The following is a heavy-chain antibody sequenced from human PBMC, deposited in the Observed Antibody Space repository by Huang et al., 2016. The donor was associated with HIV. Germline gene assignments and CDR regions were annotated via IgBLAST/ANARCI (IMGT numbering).Heavy chain of an antibody. CDR3: AMSLRYQYDSRSYWGRYFDY. J-gene: IGHJ4*02. Sequence: QVQLEQSGPAVRKPGSSVKVSCQASGGSFSDQIISWVRQAPGQRFEWMGGSIPLFRAPAYAQELKGRVTMTADESTATIYMELNSLTSEDTAFYYCAMSLRYQYDSRSYWGRYFDYWGQGTLVTVSS. CDR2: SIPLFRAP. V-gene: IGHV1-69*01. D-gene: IGHD3-16*01. CDR1: GGSFSDQI.